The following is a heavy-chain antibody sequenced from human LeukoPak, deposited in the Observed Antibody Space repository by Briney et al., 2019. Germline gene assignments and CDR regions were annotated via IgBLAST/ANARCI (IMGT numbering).Heavy chain of an antibody. Sequence: PSETLSLTCAVSGGSVSSSNWWNWVRQPPGKGLEWIAEIHHGGSTNYNPPLKSRVIISLDKSKNQFSLKLNSVTAADTAVYYCARLGMETTTSDYWGQGTLVTVSS. CDR3: ARLGMETTTSDY. CDR1: GGSVSSSNW. CDR2: IHHGGST. J-gene: IGHJ4*02. D-gene: IGHD2/OR15-2a*01. V-gene: IGHV4-4*02.